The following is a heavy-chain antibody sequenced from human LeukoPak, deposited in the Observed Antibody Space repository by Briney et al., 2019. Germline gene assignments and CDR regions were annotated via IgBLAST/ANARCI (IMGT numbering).Heavy chain of an antibody. V-gene: IGHV4-39*01. J-gene: IGHJ4*02. CDR2: IYYSGTT. CDR1: GASISSSSYY. CDR3: ARGPYDFPDY. Sequence: SETLSLTCTVSGASISSSSYYWGWIRQPPGKGLEWIGSIYYSGTTYYNPSLKSRVTISVDTSKNQFSLKLTSMTAADTAVYYCARGPYDFPDYWGQGTLVTVSS. D-gene: IGHD3-3*01.